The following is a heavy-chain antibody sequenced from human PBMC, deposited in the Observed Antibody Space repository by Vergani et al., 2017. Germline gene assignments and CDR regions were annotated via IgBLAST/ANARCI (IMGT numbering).Heavy chain of an antibody. CDR2: ISYDGSEK. V-gene: IGHV3-30*18. CDR1: GFTFSSFG. CDR3: AKPWDPLVTHPPWNS. J-gene: IGHJ5*01. Sequence: QLVESGGGVVQPGRSLRLSCAASGFTFSSFGIHWVRQAPGRGLEWVAAISYDGSEKFYADSVKGRFTISRDNSKNTVDLQLSSLRPEDTAVYFCAKPWDPLVTHPPWNSWGLEPWSPSLQ. D-gene: IGHD1-1*01.